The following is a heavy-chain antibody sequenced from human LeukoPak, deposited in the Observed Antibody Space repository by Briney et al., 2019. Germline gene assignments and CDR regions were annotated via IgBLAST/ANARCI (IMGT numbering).Heavy chain of an antibody. J-gene: IGHJ2*01. V-gene: IGHV4-30-4*01. CDR1: GVSISSSTYY. CDR2: IYYSGST. CDR3: ARRLLLWFGELSSDWYFDL. Sequence: SETLSLTCTVSGVSISSSTYYWSWIRQPPGKGLEWIGYIYYSGSTYYNPSLKSRVTISVDTSKNQFSLKLSSVTAADTAVYYCARRLLLWFGELSSDWYFDLWGRGTLVTVSS. D-gene: IGHD3-10*01.